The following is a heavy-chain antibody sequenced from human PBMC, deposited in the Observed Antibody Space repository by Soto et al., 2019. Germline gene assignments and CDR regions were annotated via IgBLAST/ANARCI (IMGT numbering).Heavy chain of an antibody. CDR3: ARGYSSIWFGGWFDP. CDR2: IIPIHGTP. J-gene: IGHJ5*02. V-gene: IGHV1-69*11. D-gene: IGHD6-13*01. CDR1: GGTFTRNA. Sequence: QVQLVQSRAEVKMPGSSVKVSCKASGGTFTRNAINWVRQAPGQELEWMGAIIPIHGTPNYAQKFQGRVTITADESTSTAYMELSSLRSEDTAVYYCARGYSSIWFGGWFDPWGQGTLVTVSS.